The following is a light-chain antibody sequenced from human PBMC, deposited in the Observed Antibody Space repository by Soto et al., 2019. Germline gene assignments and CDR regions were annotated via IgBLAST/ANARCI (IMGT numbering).Light chain of an antibody. CDR3: SSFAVSGALV. J-gene: IGLJ3*02. CDR1: SSDIGSYNL. V-gene: IGLV2-23*02. CDR2: EVT. Sequence: QSVLTQPASVSGSPGQSITISCTGTSSDIGSYNLVSWYQQHPGKAPKLLIYEVTKRPSGVSNLFSASKSGITASLTISDLQAEDEADYHCSSFAVSGALVSGGGTKLTVL.